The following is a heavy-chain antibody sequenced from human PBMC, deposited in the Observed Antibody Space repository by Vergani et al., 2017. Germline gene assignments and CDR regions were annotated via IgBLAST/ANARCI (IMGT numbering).Heavy chain of an antibody. J-gene: IGHJ3*02. D-gene: IGHD3-22*01. CDR1: GFTFSSYG. Sequence: EVQLLESGGGLVQPGGSLRLSCAASGFTFSSYGMSWVRQAPGKGLEWVSAISGSGGSTYYADSVKGRFTISRDNSKNTLYLQMNSLRAEDTAVYYCAKDVAGAKITMIEVFINGDAVDIWGQGTMVIVSS. V-gene: IGHV3-23*01. CDR2: ISGSGGST. CDR3: AKDVAGAKITMIEVFINGDAVDI.